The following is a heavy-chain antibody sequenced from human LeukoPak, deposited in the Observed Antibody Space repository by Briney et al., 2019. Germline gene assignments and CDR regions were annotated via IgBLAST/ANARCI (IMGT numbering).Heavy chain of an antibody. CDR2: IWFDGGNK. CDR1: GFTFGNYG. D-gene: IGHD4-11*01. Sequence: GGSLRLSCAASGFTFGNYGVHWIRQAPGKGLEWVAVIWFDGGNKYYADSVKGRFNISRDNSKNTLYLQMNSLGAEDTAVYYCATLHVPFDYWGQGTLVTVSS. J-gene: IGHJ4*02. CDR3: ATLHVPFDY. V-gene: IGHV3-33*01.